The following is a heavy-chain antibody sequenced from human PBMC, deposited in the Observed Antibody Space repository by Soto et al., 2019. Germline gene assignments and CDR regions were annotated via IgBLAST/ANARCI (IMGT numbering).Heavy chain of an antibody. Sequence: ASVKVSCKASGYTFTSYGISWVRQAPGQGLEWMGWISAYNGNTNYAQKLQGRVTTTTDTSTSTAYMELRSLRSDDTAVYYCARGAVWFGELPDAFDIWGQGTMVTVSS. J-gene: IGHJ3*02. V-gene: IGHV1-18*01. CDR3: ARGAVWFGELPDAFDI. D-gene: IGHD3-10*01. CDR2: ISAYNGNT. CDR1: GYTFTSYG.